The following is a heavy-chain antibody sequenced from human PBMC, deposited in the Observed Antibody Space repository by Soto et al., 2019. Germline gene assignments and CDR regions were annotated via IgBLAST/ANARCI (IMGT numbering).Heavy chain of an antibody. CDR1: GYTFSSYA. Sequence: QVQLVQSGAEVKKPGASVKVSCKASGYTFSSYAISWVRQAPGQGLEWMGWISAYNGNTNYAQNFQGRVTMTTETSTSTAYMELRSLRSDDTDVYDCARDPRVYHDSSGDYWVYWGQGPLVTVSS. V-gene: IGHV1-18*01. CDR3: ARDPRVYHDSSGDYWVY. J-gene: IGHJ4*02. CDR2: ISAYNGNT. D-gene: IGHD3-22*01.